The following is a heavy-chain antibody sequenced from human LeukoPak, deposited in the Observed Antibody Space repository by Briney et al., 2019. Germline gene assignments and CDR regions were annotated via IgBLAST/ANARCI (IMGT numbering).Heavy chain of an antibody. Sequence: SVKVSCKASGGTFSSYAIIWVRQAPGQGLEWMGRIIPILGIANYAQKFQGRVTITADKSTSTAYMELSSLRSEDTAVYYCARDSTGYSYGAFDYWGQGTLVTVSS. D-gene: IGHD5-18*01. V-gene: IGHV1-69*04. CDR2: IIPILGIA. CDR1: GGTFSSYA. CDR3: ARDSTGYSYGAFDY. J-gene: IGHJ4*02.